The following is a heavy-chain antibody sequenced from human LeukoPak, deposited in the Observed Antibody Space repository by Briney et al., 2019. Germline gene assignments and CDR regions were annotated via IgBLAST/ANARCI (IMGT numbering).Heavy chain of an antibody. CDR1: GASISSGAYY. J-gene: IGHJ4*02. V-gene: IGHV4-31*03. CDR3: TRDRSSRWFYY. D-gene: IGHD6-13*01. Sequence: PSETLSLTCTVPGASISSGAYYWSWIRQHPGKGLEWIGNIYYSGSTNYNPSLKSRITISVDTSRNQFSLKLTSVTAAGAAVYYCTRDRSSRWFYYWGQGTLVTVSS. CDR2: IYYSGST.